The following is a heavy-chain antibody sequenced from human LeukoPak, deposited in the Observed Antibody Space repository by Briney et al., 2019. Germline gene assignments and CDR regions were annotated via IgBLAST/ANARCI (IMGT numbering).Heavy chain of an antibody. J-gene: IGHJ1*01. V-gene: IGHV4-59*12. CDR3: ARSSTSSYEYFQH. CDR1: GDSISRFY. CDR2: IYYSGST. D-gene: IGHD2-2*01. Sequence: SETLSLTCTVSGDSISRFYWSWIRQPPGKGLEWIGDIYYSGSTDYNPSLKSRVTISVDRSKNQFSLKLSSVTAADTAVYYCARSSTSSYEYFQHWGQGTLVTVSS.